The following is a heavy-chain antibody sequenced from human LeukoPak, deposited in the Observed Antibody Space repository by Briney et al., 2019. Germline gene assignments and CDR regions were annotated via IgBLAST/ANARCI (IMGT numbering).Heavy chain of an antibody. CDR1: GFTFSSYG. D-gene: IGHD6-19*01. CDR2: ISGSGGST. Sequence: GGSLRLSCAASGFTFSSYGMSWVRQAPGKGLEWVSAISGSGGSTYYADSVKGRFTISRDNSKNTLYLQMNSLRAEDTAVYYCATDLKANKAVAVPVDAFDIWGQGTMVTVSS. J-gene: IGHJ3*02. CDR3: ATDLKANKAVAVPVDAFDI. V-gene: IGHV3-23*01.